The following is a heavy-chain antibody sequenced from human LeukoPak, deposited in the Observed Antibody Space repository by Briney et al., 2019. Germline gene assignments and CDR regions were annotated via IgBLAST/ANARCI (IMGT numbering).Heavy chain of an antibody. CDR1: GGSISSYY. CDR3: ARDGRDRYYYYYMDV. D-gene: IGHD2-21*02. CDR2: IYYSGST. J-gene: IGHJ6*03. V-gene: IGHV4-59*01. Sequence: SETLSLTCTVSGGSISSYYWSWIRQPPGKGLEWIGYIYYSGSTNYNPSLKSRVTISVDTSKNQFSLKLSSVTAADTAVYYCARDGRDRYYYYYMDVWGKGTTVTISS.